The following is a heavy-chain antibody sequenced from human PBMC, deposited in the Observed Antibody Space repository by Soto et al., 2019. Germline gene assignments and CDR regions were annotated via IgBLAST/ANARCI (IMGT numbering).Heavy chain of an antibody. CDR3: ARVVRIEGGIIEFDP. V-gene: IGHV4-31*03. CDR2: IYYSGST. CDR1: GGSISSGGYY. Sequence: QVQLQESGPGLVKPSQTLSLTCTVSGGSISSGGYYWSWIRQHPGKGLEWIGYIYYSGSTYYNPSVKSRITIAVDTSNNQFSQKLSSVTAADTAVYYCARVVRIEGGIIEFDPWGQGTLVTVST. J-gene: IGHJ5*02. D-gene: IGHD3-10*01.